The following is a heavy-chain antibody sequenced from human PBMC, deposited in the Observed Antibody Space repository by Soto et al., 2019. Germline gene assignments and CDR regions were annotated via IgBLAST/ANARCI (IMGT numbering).Heavy chain of an antibody. Sequence: QVQLVESGGGVVQPGRSLRLSCAASGFTFSSYGMHWVRQAPGKGLEWVAVIWYDRSNKYYADSVKGRFTISRDNSKNTLYLQMNSLRAEDTAVYYCARDGYSSGWYLIDPWGQGTLVTVSS. CDR1: GFTFSSYG. CDR2: IWYDRSNK. CDR3: ARDGYSSGWYLIDP. D-gene: IGHD6-19*01. V-gene: IGHV3-33*01. J-gene: IGHJ5*02.